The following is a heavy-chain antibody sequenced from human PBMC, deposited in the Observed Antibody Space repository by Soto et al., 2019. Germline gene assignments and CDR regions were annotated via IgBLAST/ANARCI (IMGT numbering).Heavy chain of an antibody. CDR1: GASISSGGFY. V-gene: IGHV4-31*03. CDR3: ARGARSAYSGLVY. D-gene: IGHD2-21*01. Sequence: QVQLQESGPGQVKPSQTLSLTCTVSGASISSGGFYWSWIRQHPGNCLECIGYIYYSGSTYYNPSLKSRVTISVDTSKNQFSMKLNSVTAADTDVYYCARGARSAYSGLVYWGTGTLVTVSS. J-gene: IGHJ4*02. CDR2: IYYSGST.